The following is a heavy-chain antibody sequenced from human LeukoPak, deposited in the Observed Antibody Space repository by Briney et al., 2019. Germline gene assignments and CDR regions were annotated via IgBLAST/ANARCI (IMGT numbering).Heavy chain of an antibody. V-gene: IGHV1-2*02. J-gene: IGHJ6*03. CDR3: ARATQDNYYYYYMDV. CDR1: GYTFTGYY. Sequence: ASVKVSCKASGYTFTGYYMHWVRQAHGQGLEWMGWINPNSGGTNYAQRFQGRVTMTRDTSISTAYMELSRLRSDDTAVYYCARATQDNYYYYYMDVWGKGTTVTVSS. CDR2: INPNSGGT.